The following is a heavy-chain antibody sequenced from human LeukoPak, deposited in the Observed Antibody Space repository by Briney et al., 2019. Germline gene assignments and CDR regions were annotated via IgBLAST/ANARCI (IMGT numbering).Heavy chain of an antibody. V-gene: IGHV2-5*02. CDR3: AHSGTVTSPHDAFDV. Sequence: KKSGPTLVNPTQTLTLTCTFSGFSLSSSGVGVGWIRQPPGKALEWLALIYWDDDKRYSPSLKSRLTITKDTSKNQVVLTLTNMDPVDTGTYYCAHSGTVTSPHDAFDVWGQGTMVTVSS. D-gene: IGHD4-17*01. CDR1: GFSLSSSGVG. CDR2: IYWDDDK. J-gene: IGHJ3*01.